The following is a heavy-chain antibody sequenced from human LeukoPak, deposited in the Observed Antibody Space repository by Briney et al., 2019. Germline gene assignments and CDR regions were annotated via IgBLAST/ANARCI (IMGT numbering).Heavy chain of an antibody. Sequence: PSETLSLTCTVSGGSISSYYWSWIRQPPGKGLEWIGEINHSGSTNYNPSLKSRVTISVDTSKNQFSLKLSSVTAADTAVYYCARAQFDYWGQGTLVTVSS. CDR3: ARAQFDY. CDR1: GGSISSYY. J-gene: IGHJ4*02. CDR2: INHSGST. V-gene: IGHV4-34*01.